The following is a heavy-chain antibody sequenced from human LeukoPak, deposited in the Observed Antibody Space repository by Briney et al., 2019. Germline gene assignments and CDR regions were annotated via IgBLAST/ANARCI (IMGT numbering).Heavy chain of an antibody. CDR1: GGSISSYY. Sequence: SETPSLTCTVSGGSISSYYWSWIRQPPGKGLEWIGYIYYSGSTNYNPSLKSRVTISVDTSKNQFSLKLSSVTAADTAVYYCARHNWNDAFDYWGQGTLVTVSS. CDR3: ARHNWNDAFDY. V-gene: IGHV4-59*08. CDR2: IYYSGST. J-gene: IGHJ4*02. D-gene: IGHD1-20*01.